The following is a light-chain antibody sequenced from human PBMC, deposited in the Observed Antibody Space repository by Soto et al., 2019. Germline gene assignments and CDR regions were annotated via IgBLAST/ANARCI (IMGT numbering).Light chain of an antibody. Sequence: EIVLTQSPATLSLSPGDRATLSCRASQSVGSNFLAWFQQKPGQAPRLLIYEASNRATGIPVRFSGGGSGTDFTLTISRLEPEDFAVYYCQQYDRSPYNFGRGAKLEIK. CDR3: QQYDRSPYN. CDR2: EAS. V-gene: IGKV3-20*01. CDR1: QSVGSNF. J-gene: IGKJ2*01.